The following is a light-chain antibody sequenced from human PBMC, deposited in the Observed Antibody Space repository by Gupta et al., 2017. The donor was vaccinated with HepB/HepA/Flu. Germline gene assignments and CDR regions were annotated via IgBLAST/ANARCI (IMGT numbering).Light chain of an antibody. CDR1: QSVSSN. CDR2: GAS. Sequence: EIVMTQSPATLSVSPGERATLSCRASQSVSSNLAWYQQKPGQAPRLLIYGASTRATGIPARYNGSGHGXEFTLTXSSRRYEDFAVYYGGQDTTWNLFGXGTKVEIK. J-gene: IGKJ1*01. V-gene: IGKV3-15*01. CDR3: GQDTTWNL.